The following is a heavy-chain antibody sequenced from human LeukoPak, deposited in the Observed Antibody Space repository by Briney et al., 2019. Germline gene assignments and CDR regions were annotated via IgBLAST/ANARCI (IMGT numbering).Heavy chain of an antibody. Sequence: QPGGSLRLSCAASGFTFSSYWMYWVRQAPGKGLVWVSRINEDGSTTSYADPVKGRFTISRDNTKNTVYLQMNSLRGEDTALYYCARGLGSSSAGTTYWGQGTVVTVSS. D-gene: IGHD6-6*01. J-gene: IGHJ4*02. CDR1: GFTFSSYW. CDR3: ARGLGSSSAGTTY. CDR2: INEDGSTT. V-gene: IGHV3-74*01.